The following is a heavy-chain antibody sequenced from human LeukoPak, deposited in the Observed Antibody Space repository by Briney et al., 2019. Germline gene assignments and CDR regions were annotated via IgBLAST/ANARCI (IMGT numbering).Heavy chain of an antibody. D-gene: IGHD3-22*01. CDR2: INHSGST. CDR1: GGSFSGYY. Sequence: SGTLSLTCAVYGGSFSGYYWNWIRQPPGKGLEWIGEINHSGSTNYNPSLRSRVTISVDTSKSQFSLKLSSVTAADTAVYYCARAQYVDISGFYPGYWGQGTLVTVSS. V-gene: IGHV4-34*01. J-gene: IGHJ4*02. CDR3: ARAQYVDISGFYPGY.